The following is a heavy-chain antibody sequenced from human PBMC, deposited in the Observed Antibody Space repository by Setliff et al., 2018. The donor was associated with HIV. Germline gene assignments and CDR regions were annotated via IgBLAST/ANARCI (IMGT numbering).Heavy chain of an antibody. CDR2: VSHTGST. V-gene: IGHV4-34*01. Sequence: SETLSLTCAVYGGSLSGYYWRWIRQPPGKGLEWIGDVSHTGSTNYNPSLKSRITISADTPKNQFSLKLSSVTAADTAVYYCARDVGQWLVRNYMDVWGKGTTVTVSS. CDR3: ARDVGQWLVRNYMDV. CDR1: GGSLSGYY. D-gene: IGHD6-19*01. J-gene: IGHJ6*03.